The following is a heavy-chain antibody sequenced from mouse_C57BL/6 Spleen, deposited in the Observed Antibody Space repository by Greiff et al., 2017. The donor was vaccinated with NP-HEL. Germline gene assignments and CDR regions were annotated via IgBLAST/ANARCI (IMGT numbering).Heavy chain of an antibody. Sequence: EVMLVESGEGLVKPGGSLKLSCAASGFTFSSYAMSWVRQTPEKRLEWVAYISSGGDYIYYADTVKGRFTISRDNARNTLYLQMSSLKSEDTAMYYCTRSDSSGYVDAMDYWGQGTSVTVSS. V-gene: IGHV5-9-1*02. CDR2: ISSGGDYI. D-gene: IGHD3-2*02. CDR1: GFTFSSYA. CDR3: TRSDSSGYVDAMDY. J-gene: IGHJ4*01.